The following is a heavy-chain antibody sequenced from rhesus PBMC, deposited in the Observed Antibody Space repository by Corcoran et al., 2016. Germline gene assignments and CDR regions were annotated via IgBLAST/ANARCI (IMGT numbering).Heavy chain of an antibody. CDR1: GFTFSNYW. CDR2: MKNKADGGKT. V-gene: IGHV3-16*01. CDR3: ARVGAVAGPFFDY. Sequence: EVQLVESGGGLVQPGGSLRLSCAASGFTFSNYWMSWVRQAPGKGLEWVGRMKNKADGGKTAYAESVKGRFTISRDDSKNTLYLQMNSLKTEDTAVYYCARVGAVAGPFFDYWGQGVLVTVSS. J-gene: IGHJ4*01. D-gene: IGHD6-37*01.